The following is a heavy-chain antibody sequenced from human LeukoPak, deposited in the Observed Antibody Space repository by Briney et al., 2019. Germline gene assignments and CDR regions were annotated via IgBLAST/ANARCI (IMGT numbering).Heavy chain of an antibody. Sequence: VKVSCKASGGTFSSYAISWVRQAPGQGLEWMGGTIPIFGTANYAQKFQGRVTITTDESTSTAYMELSSLRSEDTAVYYCARPRDPTYYYDSSGWTDAFDIWGQGTMVTVSS. V-gene: IGHV1-69*05. CDR1: GGTFSSYA. D-gene: IGHD3-22*01. CDR2: TIPIFGTA. CDR3: ARPRDPTYYYDSSGWTDAFDI. J-gene: IGHJ3*02.